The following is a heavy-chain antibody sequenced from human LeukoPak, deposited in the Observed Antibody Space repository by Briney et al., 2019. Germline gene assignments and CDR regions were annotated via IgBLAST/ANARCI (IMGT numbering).Heavy chain of an antibody. J-gene: IGHJ4*02. Sequence: GGSLRLSCAASGFTFSSYAMSWVRQAPGKGLEWVANIHQDGSETYYVDSVKGRFTISRDNAKNSLYLQMNSLRAEDTAVYYCARDSDWFFWDWGLGTLVTVSS. D-gene: IGHD3-9*01. CDR3: ARDSDWFFWD. CDR2: IHQDGSET. CDR1: GFTFSSYA. V-gene: IGHV3-7*03.